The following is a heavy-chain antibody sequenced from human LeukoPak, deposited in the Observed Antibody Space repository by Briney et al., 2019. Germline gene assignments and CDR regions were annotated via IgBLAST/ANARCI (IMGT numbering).Heavy chain of an antibody. J-gene: IGHJ4*02. CDR2: ISIIRSYT. Sequence: GGSLRLSCAASGFTFSDYYISWIRPAPGKGLEWVSYISIIRSYTNYAHSVKGIFTISRDNATNSLYLQMNSLRAEDTAGYYCARISQTSDDYWGQGTLVTVSS. CDR1: GFTFSDYY. V-gene: IGHV3-11*03. CDR3: ARISQTSDDY.